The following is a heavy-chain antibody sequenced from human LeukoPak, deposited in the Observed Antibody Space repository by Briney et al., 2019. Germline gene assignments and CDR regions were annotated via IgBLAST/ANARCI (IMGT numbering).Heavy chain of an antibody. V-gene: IGHV3-11*01. J-gene: IGHJ4*02. CDR2: ISSSGSTI. D-gene: IGHD2/OR15-2a*01. CDR1: GFTFSDHY. Sequence: GGSLRLSCAASGFTFSDHYMSWIRQAPGKGLEWVSYISSSGSTIYYGDSVKGRFTISRDNAKNSLYLQMNSLRAEDTAVYYCARDKISRLADYWGQGTLVTVSS. CDR3: ARDKISRLADY.